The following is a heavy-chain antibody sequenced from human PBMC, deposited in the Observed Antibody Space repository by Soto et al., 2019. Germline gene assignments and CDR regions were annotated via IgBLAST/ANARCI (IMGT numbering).Heavy chain of an antibody. CDR2: ISAYNGNT. V-gene: IGHV1-18*01. Sequence: QDQLVQSGVEVKKPGASVKFSCKASGYSFTNYGITWVRQAPGQGFEWMGWISAYNGNTNYAQKFQGRVTMTTDAYTRTAYLELRSLRSDDTAVYYCARDRGVAPPVAGNTHYYYYMDVWGKGTTVTVSS. D-gene: IGHD6-19*01. CDR1: GYSFTNYG. J-gene: IGHJ6*03. CDR3: ARDRGVAPPVAGNTHYYYYMDV.